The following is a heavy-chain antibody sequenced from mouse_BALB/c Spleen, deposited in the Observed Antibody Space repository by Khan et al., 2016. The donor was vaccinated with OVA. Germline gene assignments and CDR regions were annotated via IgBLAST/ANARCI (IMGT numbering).Heavy chain of an antibody. V-gene: IGHV5-6*01. CDR2: VSTGGSYT. D-gene: IGHD4-1*01. J-gene: IGHJ3*01. Sequence: EVELVESGGDLVKPGGSLKLSCAASGFTFSTYGMSWVRQAPDKRLEWVATVSTGGSYTYYPDSVKGRFNISRDNAKNTLYLQMSTLKSDDTAMYYWATHLTGSFAYWGQGTLVTVSA. CDR1: GFTFSTYG. CDR3: ATHLTGSFAY.